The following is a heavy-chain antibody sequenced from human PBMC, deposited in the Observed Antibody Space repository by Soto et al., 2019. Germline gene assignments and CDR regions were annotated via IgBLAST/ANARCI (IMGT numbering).Heavy chain of an antibody. Sequence: EVQLLESGGGLVQPGGSLRLSCAASGFTFNNYAMTWVRQAPGKGLEWVSPINGADATTSYADSVKGRFTISRDNSRSMLYLQMNSLRAEDTALYYCAKGGTPYSPHPDYWGQGTLVTVSS. CDR3: AKGGTPYSPHPDY. CDR1: GFTFNNYA. D-gene: IGHD2-15*01. V-gene: IGHV3-23*01. CDR2: INGADATT. J-gene: IGHJ4*02.